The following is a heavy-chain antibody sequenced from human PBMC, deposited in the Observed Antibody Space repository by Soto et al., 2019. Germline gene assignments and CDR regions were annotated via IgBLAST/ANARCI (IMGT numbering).Heavy chain of an antibody. CDR2: MNPNSGNT. V-gene: IGHV1-8*01. Sequence: ASVKVACKASGYTFTSYDINWVLQATGQGLEWMGWMNPNSGNTGYAQKFQGRVTMTRNTSMSTAYMELSSLRSEDTAVYYCARGQTLGEDFCSGCYLYYYYYMYVWGKGTTVTVSS. D-gene: IGHD3-3*01. J-gene: IGHJ6*03. CDR3: ARGQTLGEDFCSGCYLYYYYYMYV. CDR1: GYTFTSYD.